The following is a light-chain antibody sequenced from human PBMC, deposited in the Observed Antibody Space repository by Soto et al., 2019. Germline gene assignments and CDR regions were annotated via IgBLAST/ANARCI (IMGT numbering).Light chain of an antibody. V-gene: IGKV3-20*01. CDR1: QSVTSSY. Sequence: DIVLTQSPGTLSLSPGERATLSCRASQSVTSSYLAWYQQKPGQAPRLLIYGASSRATGIPDRFSGSGSGTDFTLNISRLEPEDFAVYYCQQYGSSPRTFGQGTKVESK. CDR2: GAS. CDR3: QQYGSSPRT. J-gene: IGKJ1*01.